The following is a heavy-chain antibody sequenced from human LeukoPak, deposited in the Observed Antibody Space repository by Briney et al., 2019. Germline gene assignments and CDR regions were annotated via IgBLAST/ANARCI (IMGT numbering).Heavy chain of an antibody. V-gene: IGHV5-51*01. Sequence: GESLKISCKGSGYSFTSYWIGWVRQMPGKGLEWMGIIYPGDSDTRYSPSFQGQVTISADKSISTAYLQWSSLKASDTAMYYCARGQLLSHRVKGGNWFDPWGQGTLVTVSS. D-gene: IGHD2-2*01. CDR1: GYSFTSYW. J-gene: IGHJ5*02. CDR2: IYPGDSDT. CDR3: ARGQLLSHRVKGGNWFDP.